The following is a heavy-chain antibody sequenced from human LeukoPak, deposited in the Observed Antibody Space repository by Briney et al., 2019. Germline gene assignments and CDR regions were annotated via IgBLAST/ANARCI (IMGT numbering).Heavy chain of an antibody. CDR3: ASDILTGYYKNYYYGMDV. V-gene: IGHV1-69*13. J-gene: IGHJ6*02. CDR2: IIPIFGTA. D-gene: IGHD3-9*01. CDR1: GGTFSIYA. Sequence: SVTVSCKASGGTFSIYAISWVRQAPGQGLEWMGGIIPIFGTANYAQKFQGRVTITADESTSTAYTELSSLRSEDTAVYYCASDILTGYYKNYYYGMDVWGQGTTVTVSS.